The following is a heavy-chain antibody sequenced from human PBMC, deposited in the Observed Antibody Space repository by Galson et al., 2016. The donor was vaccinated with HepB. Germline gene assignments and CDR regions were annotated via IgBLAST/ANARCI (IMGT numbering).Heavy chain of an antibody. CDR3: AKGGVGPIYYDTSGPSDS. V-gene: IGHV3-23*01. CDR1: GFTFSGYE. J-gene: IGHJ4*02. Sequence: SLRLSCAASGFTFSGYEMAWVRQTPAKGLEWVSTVGGGGGNTHYADSVKGRFTISRDHAKNLLYLQMNSLRAEDTAVYYCAKGGVGPIYYDTSGPSDSWGLGTLVTVSS. CDR2: VGGGGGNT. D-gene: IGHD3-22*01.